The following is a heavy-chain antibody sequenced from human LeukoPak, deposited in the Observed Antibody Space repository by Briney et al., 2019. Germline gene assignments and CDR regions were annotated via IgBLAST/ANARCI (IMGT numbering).Heavy chain of an antibody. CDR3: AKDSVPITMIVVVNSFDY. V-gene: IGHV3-23*01. CDR1: GFTFSSYA. D-gene: IGHD3-22*01. J-gene: IGHJ4*02. CDR2: ISGSGGST. Sequence: GGSLRLSCAASGFTFSSYAMSWVRQAPGKGLEWVSAISGSGGSTYHADSVKGRFTISRDNSKNTLYLQMNSLRAEDTAVYYCAKDSVPITMIVVVNSFDYWGQGTLVTVSS.